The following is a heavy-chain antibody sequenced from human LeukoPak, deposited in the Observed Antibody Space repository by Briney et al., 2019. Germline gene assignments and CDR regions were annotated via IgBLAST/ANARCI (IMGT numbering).Heavy chain of an antibody. CDR3: ARHVSNWGRDY. CDR1: GGSSSGYY. Sequence: SETLSLTCTVSGGSSSGYYWSWSRQPPGEGGEWIGSLNYMSGAWYKSSLKSRVTPSVDTSRNEFSLKLGSVTAADPAVYYCARHVSNWGRDYWGQGTLVTVSS. CDR2: LNYMSGA. D-gene: IGHD7-27*01. J-gene: IGHJ4*02. V-gene: IGHV4-59*01.